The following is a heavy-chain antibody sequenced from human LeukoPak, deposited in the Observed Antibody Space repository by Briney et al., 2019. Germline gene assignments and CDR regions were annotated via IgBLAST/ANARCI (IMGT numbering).Heavy chain of an antibody. V-gene: IGHV3-33*01. CDR1: GFTLRNYG. CDR2: ILFDAITP. CDR3: ARDASLARLDF. J-gene: IGHJ4*01. Sequence: PGGSLRLSCVASGFTLRNYGMHWVRQAPGKGLEWVADILFDAITPTFADSVNVLFTISTDTSNNTLYLQMNSLRVEDTAVYYCARDASLARLDFWGHGTLVTVSS.